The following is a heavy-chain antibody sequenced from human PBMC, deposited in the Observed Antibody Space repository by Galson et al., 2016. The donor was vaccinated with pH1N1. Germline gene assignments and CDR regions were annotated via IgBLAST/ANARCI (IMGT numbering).Heavy chain of an antibody. V-gene: IGHV1-8*01. J-gene: IGHJ2*01. Sequence: SCKASGYTLTSYDINWVRQATGQGLEWMGWMNPNNGNADYATKFQGRVTLTRNASINTAYMELSSLTSEDTAVYYCARGPVYWYFDLWGRGTPVIVSS. CDR2: MNPNNGNA. CDR1: GYTLTSYD. CDR3: ARGPVYWYFDL.